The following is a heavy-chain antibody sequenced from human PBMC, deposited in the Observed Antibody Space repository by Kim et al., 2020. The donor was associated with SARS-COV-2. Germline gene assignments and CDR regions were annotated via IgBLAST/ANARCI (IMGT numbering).Heavy chain of an antibody. CDR1: GFAFSNYW. Sequence: GGSLRLSCAASGFAFSNYWMHWVRQGLGQGLEWVSFINADESRTTYANSVKGRFTISRDNVKSMVYLEMSSLRPEDTAVYYCARQKGSTNSFNSWGQGT. CDR2: INADESRT. D-gene: IGHD7-27*01. J-gene: IGHJ5*01. V-gene: IGHV3-74*03. CDR3: ARQKGSTNSFNS.